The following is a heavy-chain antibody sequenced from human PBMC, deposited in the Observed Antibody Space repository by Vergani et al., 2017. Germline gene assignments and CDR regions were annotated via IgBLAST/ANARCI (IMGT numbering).Heavy chain of an antibody. D-gene: IGHD1-1*01. V-gene: IGHV1-18*01. J-gene: IGHJ3*01. CDR3: ARVAPSNSEVTPTAFDV. CDR1: STTFQTYG. CDR2: IRPYTGHT. Sequence: QVQLVQSGAELKKPGASVSVSCKGSSTTFQTYGISWVRQAPGKGLEWMAWIRPYTGHTIYAQKFQDRVTMTADTSTNTAYMELRSLRSDDTAVYFCARVAPSNSEVTPTAFDVWGQGTMVTVSS.